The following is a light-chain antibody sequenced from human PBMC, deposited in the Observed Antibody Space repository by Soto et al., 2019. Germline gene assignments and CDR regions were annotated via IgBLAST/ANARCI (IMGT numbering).Light chain of an antibody. J-gene: IGKJ1*01. CDR2: VAS. CDR3: QQYGSSSLT. V-gene: IGKV3-20*01. CDR1: QSVSSSY. Sequence: EIVLTQSPGTLSLSPGERATLSCRASQSVSSSYLAWYQQTPGQAPRLLIYVASNRATAIPDRFSGSGSGTDFTLTISRLEPEDFAVYSCQQYGSSSLTFGQGTKVAI.